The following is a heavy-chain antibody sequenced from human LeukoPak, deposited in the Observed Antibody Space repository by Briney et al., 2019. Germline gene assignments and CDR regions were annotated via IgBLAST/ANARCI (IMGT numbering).Heavy chain of an antibody. D-gene: IGHD1-7*01. Sequence: SQTLSLTCTVSGASISSSGFYWTWLRQHPGKGLEWIAYIYYTGSIYYNPSLKSRVTMSVDTSKNQFSLKLNSVTAADTAVYYCARERSVGLGTSYYHYGVDVWGQGTSVTVSS. V-gene: IGHV4-31*03. CDR2: IYYTGSI. CDR1: GASISSSGFY. J-gene: IGHJ6*02. CDR3: ARERSVGLGTSYYHYGVDV.